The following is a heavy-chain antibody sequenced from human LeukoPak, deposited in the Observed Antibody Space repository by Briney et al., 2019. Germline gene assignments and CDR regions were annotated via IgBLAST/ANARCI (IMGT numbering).Heavy chain of an antibody. CDR1: GGSISSGDYY. V-gene: IGHV4-30-4*08. Sequence: SQTLSLTSTVSGGSISSGDYYWSWIRQPPGKGLEWIGYIYYGGSTYYNPSLKSRVTISVDTSKNQFSLKLSSVTAADTAVHYYARAGNYDNLTGYSLFAFDILGQGTMVTVSS. CDR3: ARAGNYDNLTGYSLFAFDI. CDR2: IYYGGST. J-gene: IGHJ3*02. D-gene: IGHD3-9*01.